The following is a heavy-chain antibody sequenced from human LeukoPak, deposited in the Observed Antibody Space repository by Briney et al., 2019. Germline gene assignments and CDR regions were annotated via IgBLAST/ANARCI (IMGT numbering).Heavy chain of an antibody. CDR3: ARDSTYYYASGSSGPHYFDY. Sequence: GGSLRLSCAASGFTFSSYAMHWVRQAPGKGLEWVAVISYNGGITNYADSVKGRFTISRDNSKNTLYLQLNSLRAEDAAVYYCARDSTYYYASGSSGPHYFDYWGQGTLVTVSS. J-gene: IGHJ4*02. V-gene: IGHV3-30*01. CDR1: GFTFSSYA. CDR2: ISYNGGIT. D-gene: IGHD3-10*01.